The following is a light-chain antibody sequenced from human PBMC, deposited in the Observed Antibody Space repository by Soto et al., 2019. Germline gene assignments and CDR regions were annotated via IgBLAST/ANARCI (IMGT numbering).Light chain of an antibody. CDR1: QSISTY. V-gene: IGKV1-39*01. CDR2: AAS. Sequence: PSTLSASVGARVTITCRASQSISTYLNWYQQKAGLAPKLLIYAASSSQSGVPSRFSGSGSGTDFTLTISSLQPEDFATYYCQQTYSTPPTFGQGTKVDIK. J-gene: IGKJ1*01. CDR3: QQTYSTPPT.